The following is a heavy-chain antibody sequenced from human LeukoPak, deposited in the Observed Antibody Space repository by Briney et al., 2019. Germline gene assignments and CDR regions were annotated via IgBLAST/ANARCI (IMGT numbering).Heavy chain of an antibody. CDR2: ISGGGSAI. CDR1: GFTFSDYY. D-gene: IGHD6-13*01. J-gene: IGHJ4*02. CDR3: ARDLYSSSWYFVSPGGY. V-gene: IGHV3-11*01. Sequence: GGSLRLSCSASGFTFSDYYMSWIRQAPGKGLEWVSCISGGGSAIYYADSVKGRFTISRDNAKNSLYLQMNSLRAEDTALYYCARDLYSSSWYFVSPGGYWGQGTLVTVSS.